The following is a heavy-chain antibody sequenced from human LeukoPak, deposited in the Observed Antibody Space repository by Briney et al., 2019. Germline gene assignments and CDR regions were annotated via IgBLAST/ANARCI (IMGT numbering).Heavy chain of an antibody. CDR1: GFTFSSYA. J-gene: IGHJ6*02. CDR3: AKYASSTNYYFGLDV. Sequence: GRSLRLSCAASGFTFSSYAMHWVRQAPGKGLEWVAVISYDGSNKYYADSVKGRFTISRDNSKKTVYLQVNSLRAEDTAVYYCAKYASSTNYYFGLDVWGQGTTVTVSS. D-gene: IGHD2-2*01. V-gene: IGHV3-30-3*01. CDR2: ISYDGSNK.